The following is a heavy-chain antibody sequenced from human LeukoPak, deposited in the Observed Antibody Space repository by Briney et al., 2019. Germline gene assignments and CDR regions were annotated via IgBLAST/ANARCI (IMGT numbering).Heavy chain of an antibody. CDR1: GFTFSSYS. Sequence: GGSLRLSCAASGFTFSSYSMNWVRQAPGKGLEWVSSISSSSSYIYYADSVKGRFTISRDNAKNSLYLQMNSLRAEDTAVYYCARDLLGSSNRRHYYFDYWGQETLVTVSS. CDR3: ARDLLGSSNRRHYYFDY. V-gene: IGHV3-21*01. D-gene: IGHD1-26*01. CDR2: ISSSSSYI. J-gene: IGHJ4*02.